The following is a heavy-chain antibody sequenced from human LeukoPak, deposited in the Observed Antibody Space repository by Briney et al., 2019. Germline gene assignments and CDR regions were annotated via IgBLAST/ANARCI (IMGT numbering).Heavy chain of an antibody. CDR2: ISNSGSTI. CDR1: GFTFSSYE. V-gene: IGHV3-48*03. CDR3: ARGDSGSYYFDY. J-gene: IGHJ4*02. Sequence: GGSLRLSCAASGFTFSSYEMNWVRQAPGKGLEWVSYISNSGSTIYYADSVKGRFTISRDNAKNSLYLQMNSLRAEDTAVYYCARGDSGSYYFDYWGQGTLVTVSS. D-gene: IGHD1-26*01.